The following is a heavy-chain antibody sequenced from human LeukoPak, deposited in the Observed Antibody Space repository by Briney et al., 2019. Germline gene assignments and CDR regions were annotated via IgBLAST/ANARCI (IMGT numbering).Heavy chain of an antibody. Sequence: GGSLRLSCAASGFTFSSYGMHWVRQAPGKGLEWVAVISYDGSNKYYADSVKGRFTISRDNSKNTLYLQMNSLRAEDTAVYYCASTPAGLWWGGGPGDAFDIWGQGTMVTVSS. V-gene: IGHV3-30*03. D-gene: IGHD2-21*01. CDR3: ASTPAGLWWGGGPGDAFDI. J-gene: IGHJ3*02. CDR1: GFTFSSYG. CDR2: ISYDGSNK.